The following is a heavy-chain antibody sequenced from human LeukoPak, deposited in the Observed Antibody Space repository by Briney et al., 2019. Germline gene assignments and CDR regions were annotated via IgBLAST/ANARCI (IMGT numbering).Heavy chain of an antibody. Sequence: SVKASCKASGGTFSSYAISWVRQAPGQGLEWMGGIIPIFGTANYAQKFQGRVTITADESTSTAYIELSSLRSEDTAVYYCARDRYCSSTSCLDDAFDIWGQGTMVTVSS. CDR3: ARDRYCSSTSCLDDAFDI. D-gene: IGHD2-2*01. CDR2: IIPIFGTA. CDR1: GGTFSSYA. J-gene: IGHJ3*02. V-gene: IGHV1-69*13.